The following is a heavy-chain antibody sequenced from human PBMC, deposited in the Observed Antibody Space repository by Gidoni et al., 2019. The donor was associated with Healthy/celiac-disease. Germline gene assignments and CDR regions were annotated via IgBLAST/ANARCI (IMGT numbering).Heavy chain of an antibody. V-gene: IGHV1-69*01. CDR2: IIPIFGTA. J-gene: IGHJ6*02. CDR1: GGTFSSYA. D-gene: IGHD4-17*01. CDR3: ARDTDYGGNSEYYYGMDV. Sequence: QVQLVQSGAEAKKPGSSVKVSCKASGGTFSSYAISWVRQAPGQGLEWMGGIIPIFGTANYAQKFQGRVTITADESTSTAYMELSSLRSEDTAVYYCARDTDYGGNSEYYYGMDVWGQGTTVTVSS.